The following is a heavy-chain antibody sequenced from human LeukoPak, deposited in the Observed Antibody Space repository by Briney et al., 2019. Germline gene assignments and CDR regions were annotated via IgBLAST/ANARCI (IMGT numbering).Heavy chain of an antibody. CDR3: ARNYGAGRGLDY. J-gene: IGHJ4*02. CDR1: GFTFSDYY. V-gene: IGHV3-11*03. Sequence: PGWSLRLSCAASGFTFSDYYMSWIRQAPGTGLEWVSYIYNSGSYTKYVDAVKGRFTISRDNAKKSLYLQMNSLRAEDTAVYYCARNYGAGRGLDYWGQGTLVTVFS. D-gene: IGHD3-10*01. CDR2: IYNSGSYT.